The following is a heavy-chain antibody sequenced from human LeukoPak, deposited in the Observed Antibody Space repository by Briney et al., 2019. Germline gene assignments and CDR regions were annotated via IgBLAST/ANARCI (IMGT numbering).Heavy chain of an antibody. CDR2: IYSNANA. CDR1: GFSVSTKY. V-gene: IGHV3-53*01. CDR3: VSYDQQLSEWFFDL. D-gene: IGHD6-13*01. J-gene: IGHJ2*01. Sequence: PGGSLRLSCAVSGFSVSTKYLTWVRQAPGKGLEWVALIYSNANADYADSVRGRFTISRDIFKNTISLQMNTLRGEDTALYYCVSYDQQLSEWFFDLWGRGTLVTVSS.